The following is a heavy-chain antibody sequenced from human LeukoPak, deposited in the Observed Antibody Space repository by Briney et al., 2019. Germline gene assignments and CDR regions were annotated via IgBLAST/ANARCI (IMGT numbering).Heavy chain of an antibody. Sequence: GASVKVSCKASGGTFSSYAISWVRQAPGQGLEWMGGIIPIFGTANYAQKFQGRVTITADKSTSTAYMELSSLRSEDTAVYYCARGPHTVTTLYYYYYYMDVWGKGTTVTVSS. V-gene: IGHV1-69*06. D-gene: IGHD4-11*01. CDR1: GGTFSSYA. CDR2: IIPIFGTA. CDR3: ARGPHTVTTLYYYYYYMDV. J-gene: IGHJ6*03.